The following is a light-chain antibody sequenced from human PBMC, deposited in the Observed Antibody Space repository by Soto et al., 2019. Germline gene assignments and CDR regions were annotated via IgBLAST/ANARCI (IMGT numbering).Light chain of an antibody. CDR1: HTISSSY. CDR2: GIS. Sequence: EIVLTQSPGTLSLSPGERSTLSCSSSHTISSSYLALYQQKPGQAPRLLMYGISRRATGIPDRFSGSGSGTDFTLTITRLEPEDFAVYYCQQYVTSSPRTFGQGTKVDIK. J-gene: IGKJ1*01. CDR3: QQYVTSSPRT. V-gene: IGKV3-20*01.